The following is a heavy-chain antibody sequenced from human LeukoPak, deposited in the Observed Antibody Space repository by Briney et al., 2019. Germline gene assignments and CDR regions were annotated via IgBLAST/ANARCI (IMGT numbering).Heavy chain of an antibody. CDR2: IYYSGST. CDR1: GGSISSYY. J-gene: IGHJ4*02. V-gene: IGHV4-59*01. Sequence: SETLSLTCTVSGGSISSYYWSWIRQPPGKGLEWMGYIYYSGSTNYNPSLKSRVTISVDTSKNQLSLKLSSVTAADTAVYYCARDPAGGVVPAAYFDYWGQGTLVTVSS. CDR3: ARDPAGGVVPAAYFDY. D-gene: IGHD2-2*01.